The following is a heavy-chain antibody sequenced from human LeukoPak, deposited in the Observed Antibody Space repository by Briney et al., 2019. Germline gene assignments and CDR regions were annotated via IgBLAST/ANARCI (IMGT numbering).Heavy chain of an antibody. CDR3: ARATGYCGSSSCYSLDY. CDR2: IYYRGST. D-gene: IGHD2-2*01. Sequence: PSQTLSLTCTVSGGSVSSAGYYWSWIRQHPGKALEWIGYIYYRGSTYFNPSLKSRVTISVDTSANQFSLKLSSVTAADTAVYYCARATGYCGSSSCYSLDYWGQRTLVTISS. V-gene: IGHV4-31*03. CDR1: GGSVSSAGYY. J-gene: IGHJ4*02.